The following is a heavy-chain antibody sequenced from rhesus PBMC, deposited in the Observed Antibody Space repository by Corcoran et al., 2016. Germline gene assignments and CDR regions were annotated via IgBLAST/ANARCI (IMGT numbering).Heavy chain of an antibody. CDR2: IYWNDNK. CDR3: ARVVGAAAGGYGLDS. D-gene: IGHD6-31*01. J-gene: IGHJ6*01. Sequence: QVTLKESGPALVKPTQTLTLTCTFSGFSITPSGTGVGWIRQPPGKALEWLASIYWNDNKYYNTSLKSRLTISKDTSKNQVVLTMTNMDPVDTATYYCARVVGAAAGGYGLDSWGQGVVVTVSS. CDR1: GFSITPSGTG. V-gene: IGHV2-95*01.